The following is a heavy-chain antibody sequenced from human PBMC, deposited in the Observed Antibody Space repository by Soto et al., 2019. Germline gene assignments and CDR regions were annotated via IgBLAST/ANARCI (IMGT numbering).Heavy chain of an antibody. D-gene: IGHD3-9*01. Sequence: QVQLQESGPGLVKPSGTLSLTCAVSSGSISSSNWWSWVRQPPGKGLEWIGEIYHSGSTNYNPSLKSRITISVDKSNNQFSLQLTSVTDADTAVYYCARSLYDILTGYENWFDPWGQGTLVTVSS. CDR1: SGSISSSNW. J-gene: IGHJ5*02. CDR3: ARSLYDILTGYENWFDP. V-gene: IGHV4-4*02. CDR2: IYHSGST.